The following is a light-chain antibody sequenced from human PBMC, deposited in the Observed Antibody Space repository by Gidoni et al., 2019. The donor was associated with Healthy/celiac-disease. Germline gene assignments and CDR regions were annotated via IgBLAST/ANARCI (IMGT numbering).Light chain of an antibody. Sequence: DIQMTQSPSTLSASVGDKVTITCRASQSISSWLAWYQQKPGKAPKLLIYKESSLESGVPSRFSGSGSGTEFTLTISSLQPDDFATYYCQQGFTFGPGTKVDIK. CDR2: KES. CDR3: QQGFT. CDR1: QSISSW. V-gene: IGKV1-5*03. J-gene: IGKJ3*01.